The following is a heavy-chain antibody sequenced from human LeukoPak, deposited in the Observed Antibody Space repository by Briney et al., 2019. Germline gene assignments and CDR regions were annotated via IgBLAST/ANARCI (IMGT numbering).Heavy chain of an antibody. V-gene: IGHV3-9*01. CDR3: AKGTTGWYSAFDY. Sequence: GGSLRLSCAASGFSFDDYAMHWVRQAPGKGLEWVSGISWSSGSIGYADSVKGRFTISRDNAKNSLYLQMNSLRAEDTALYYCAKGTTGWYSAFDYWGQGTLVTVSS. CDR1: GFSFDDYA. CDR2: ISWSSGSI. J-gene: IGHJ4*02. D-gene: IGHD6-19*01.